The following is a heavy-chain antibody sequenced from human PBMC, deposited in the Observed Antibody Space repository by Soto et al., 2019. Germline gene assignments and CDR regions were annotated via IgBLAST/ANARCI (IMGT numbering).Heavy chain of an antibody. Sequence: GGSLRLSCAASGFTFSSYAMMSCVRQAPGKGRWWFSTISGSGYSTYYADSVKGRCPISRDNSKPSQYLQMITLRAEATAVSYCANPPYYSTPPMVTSFHFDYWGQGNLITASS. CDR1: GFTFSSYA. D-gene: IGHD5-18*01. CDR2: ISGSGYST. V-gene: IGHV3-23*01. J-gene: IGHJ4*02. CDR3: ANPPYYSTPPMVTSFHFDY.